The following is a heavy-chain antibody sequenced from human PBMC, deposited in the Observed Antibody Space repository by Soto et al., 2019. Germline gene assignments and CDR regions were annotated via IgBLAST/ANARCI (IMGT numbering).Heavy chain of an antibody. CDR3: ARGLNYYDSSGYDH. CDR2: MNPNSGNT. Sequence: QVQLVQCGAEAKKPGASVKVSCKPSGYTFTSYDINWVRQATGQGLEWLGWMNPNSGNTGYAQKFRGRITMTSDSSISTAYMELSSLTSEDTAVYYCARGLNYYDSSGYDHWGQGTLVTVSS. V-gene: IGHV1-8*01. J-gene: IGHJ4*02. CDR1: GYTFTSYD. D-gene: IGHD3-22*01.